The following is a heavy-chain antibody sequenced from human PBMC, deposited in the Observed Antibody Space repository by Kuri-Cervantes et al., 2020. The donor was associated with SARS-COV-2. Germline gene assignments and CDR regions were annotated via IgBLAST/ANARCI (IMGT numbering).Heavy chain of an antibody. CDR1: GFTFDDYA. CDR2: ISWNSGSI. V-gene: IGHV3-9*01. Sequence: SLKISCAASGFTFDDYAMHWVRQASGKGLEWVSGISWNSGSIGYADSVKGRFTISRDNSKNSLYLQMNSLRAEDTAVYYCARGGGQWMDLAPHYYYYGMDVWGQGTTVTVSS. J-gene: IGHJ6*02. CDR3: ARGGGQWMDLAPHYYYYGMDV. D-gene: IGHD6-19*01.